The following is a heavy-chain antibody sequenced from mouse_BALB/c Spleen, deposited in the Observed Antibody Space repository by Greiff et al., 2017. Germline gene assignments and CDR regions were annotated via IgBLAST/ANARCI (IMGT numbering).Heavy chain of an antibody. V-gene: IGHV3-2*02. D-gene: IGHD1-1*02. CDR2: ISYSGST. J-gene: IGHJ4*01. CDR1: GYSITSDYA. Sequence: VQLQESGPGLVKPSQSLSLTCTVTGYSITSDYAWNWIRQFPGNKLEWMGYISYSGSTSYNPSLKSRISITRDTSKNQFFLQLNSVTTEDTATYYCARAWSYAMDYWGQGTSVTVSA. CDR3: ARAWSYAMDY.